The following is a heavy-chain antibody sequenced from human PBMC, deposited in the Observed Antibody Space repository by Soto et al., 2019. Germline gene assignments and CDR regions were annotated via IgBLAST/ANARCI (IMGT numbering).Heavy chain of an antibody. CDR2: ISAYNGNT. CDR3: ARRAYDILTGYSPYYFDY. Sequence: ASVKVSCKASGYTFTSYGISWVRQAPGQGLEWMGWISAYNGNTNYAQKLQGRVTMTTDTSTSTAYTELRSLRSDDTAVYYCARRAYDILTGYSPYYFDYWGQGTLVTVSS. D-gene: IGHD3-9*01. V-gene: IGHV1-18*04. CDR1: GYTFTSYG. J-gene: IGHJ4*02.